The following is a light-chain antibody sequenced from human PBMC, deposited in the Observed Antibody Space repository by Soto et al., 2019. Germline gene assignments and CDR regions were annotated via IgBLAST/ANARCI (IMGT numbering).Light chain of an antibody. CDR3: QHYNIYSEA. J-gene: IGKJ1*01. Sequence: DIQMTQSPSTLSGSVGDRVTITCRASQTISSWLAWYQQKPGKAPKLLIYKASTLKSGVPSRFRGSGSGTEFTLTISSLQHDDFPTYYCQHYNIYSEAFGQGTKVDIK. V-gene: IGKV1-5*03. CDR1: QTISSW. CDR2: KAS.